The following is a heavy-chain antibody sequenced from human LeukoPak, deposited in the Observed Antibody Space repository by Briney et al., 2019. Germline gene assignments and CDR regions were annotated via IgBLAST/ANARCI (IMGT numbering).Heavy chain of an antibody. Sequence: GGSLRLSCEASGFTFNTYSMNWARQAPGKGLEWVSSISSSSSYIYYADSVKGRFTISRDNAKNSLYLQMNSLRAEDTAVYYCARVIVFRGYMDVWGKGTTVTVSS. D-gene: IGHD1-26*01. J-gene: IGHJ6*03. CDR1: GFTFNTYS. CDR3: ARVIVFRGYMDV. V-gene: IGHV3-21*01. CDR2: ISSSSSYI.